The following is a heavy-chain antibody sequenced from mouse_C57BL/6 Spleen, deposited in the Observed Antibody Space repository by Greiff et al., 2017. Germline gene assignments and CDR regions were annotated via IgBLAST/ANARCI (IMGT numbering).Heavy chain of an antibody. CDR3: AREITTVVSQGYFDV. CDR2: ISYDGSN. CDR1: GYSITSGYY. V-gene: IGHV3-6*01. Sequence: ESGPGLVKPSQSLSLTCSVTGYSITSGYYWNWIRQFPGNKLEWMGYISYDGSNNYNPSLKNRISITRDTSKNQFFLKLNSVTTEDTATYDCAREITTVVSQGYFDVWGTGTTVTVSS. D-gene: IGHD1-1*01. J-gene: IGHJ1*03.